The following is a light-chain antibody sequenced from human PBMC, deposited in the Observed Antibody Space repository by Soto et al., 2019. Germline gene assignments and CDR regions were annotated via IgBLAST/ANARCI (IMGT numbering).Light chain of an antibody. CDR2: DAS. CDR3: QQRSNWPLST. J-gene: IGKJ2*01. V-gene: IGKV3-11*01. CDR1: QSVSSY. Sequence: EIVLTQSPATLSLSPGERATLSCRASQSVSSYLAWYQQKPGQAPRLLIYDASNRATGIPARFSGSGSGTDFAITSGSLEPEDFAVYYWQQRSNWPLSTFGQGTKLEIK.